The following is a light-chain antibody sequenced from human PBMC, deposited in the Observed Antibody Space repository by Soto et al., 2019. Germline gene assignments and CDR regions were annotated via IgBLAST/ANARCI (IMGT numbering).Light chain of an antibody. J-gene: IGLJ2*01. Sequence: QSVLTQPPSVSAAPGQKVTISCSGSSSNIGNNYVSWYRQHPGKAPQLIIYDVNKRPSGVPDRFSGSKSGNTASLTVSGLQAEDEADYFCNSYGGTNNYVVFGGGTKLTVL. CDR2: DVN. CDR3: NSYGGTNNYVV. CDR1: SSNIGNNY. V-gene: IGLV2-8*01.